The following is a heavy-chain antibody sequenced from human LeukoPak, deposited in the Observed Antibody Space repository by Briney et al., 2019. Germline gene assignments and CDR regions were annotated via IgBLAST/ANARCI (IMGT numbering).Heavy chain of an antibody. J-gene: IGHJ4*02. CDR2: IYHSGST. CDR1: GYSISSGYY. V-gene: IGHV4-38-2*02. Sequence: SETLSLTCTVSGYSISSGYYWGWIRQPPGKGLEWIGSIYHSGSTYYNPSLKSRVTISVDTSKNQFYLKLSSVTAADTAVYYCARGMITFGGVIVDYFDYWGQGTLVTVSS. D-gene: IGHD3-16*02. CDR3: ARGMITFGGVIVDYFDY.